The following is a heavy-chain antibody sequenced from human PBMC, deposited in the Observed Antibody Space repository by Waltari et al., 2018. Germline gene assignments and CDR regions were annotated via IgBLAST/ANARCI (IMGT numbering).Heavy chain of an antibody. CDR1: GFTFGDYA. V-gene: IGHV3-49*03. J-gene: IGHJ4*02. CDR2: IKGKAYGWTT. Sequence: EVQLVESGGGLVQPGRSLRLSCTASGFTFGDYAMSWFRQAPGKGLEWVGFIKGKAYGWTTEYAASVKGRFTISRDDSKRVAYLQMNSLKTEDTAVYYCTRDPGDYYGSETDYWGQGTLVTVSS. CDR3: TRDPGDYYGSETDY. D-gene: IGHD3-10*01.